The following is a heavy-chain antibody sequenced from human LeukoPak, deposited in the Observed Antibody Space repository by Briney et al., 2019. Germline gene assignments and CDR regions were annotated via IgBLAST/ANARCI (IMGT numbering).Heavy chain of an antibody. CDR2: INPNSGGT. CDR3: ARDAAGGDY. Sequence: ASVKVSCKASGYSFTSNYIHWVRQAPGQGLEWMGRINPNSGGTNYAQKFQGRVTMTRDTSISTAYMELSRLRSDDTAVYYCARDAAGGDYWGQGTLVTVSS. D-gene: IGHD1-26*01. J-gene: IGHJ4*02. V-gene: IGHV1-2*06. CDR1: GYSFTSNY.